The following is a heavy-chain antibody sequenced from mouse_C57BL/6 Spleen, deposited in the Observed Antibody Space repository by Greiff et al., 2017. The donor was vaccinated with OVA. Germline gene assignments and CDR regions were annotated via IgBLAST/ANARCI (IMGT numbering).Heavy chain of an antibody. Sequence: VQLQQSGAELVRPGASVTLSCKASGYTFTDYEMHWVKQTPVHGLEWIGAIYPETGGTAYNQKFKGKAILTADTSSSTAYMELRSLTSEDSAVYYCTRAAQASYDFDYWGQGTTLTVSS. J-gene: IGHJ2*01. CDR2: IYPETGGT. CDR1: GYTFTDYE. V-gene: IGHV1-15*01. CDR3: TRAAQASYDFDY. D-gene: IGHD3-2*02.